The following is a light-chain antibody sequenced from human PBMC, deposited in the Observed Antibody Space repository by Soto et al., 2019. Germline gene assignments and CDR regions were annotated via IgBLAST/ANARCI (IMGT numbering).Light chain of an antibody. V-gene: IGKV3-20*01. CDR2: GAS. J-gene: IGKJ2*01. Sequence: ENVLTQSPGTLSLSPGERATLSCRTSQSVRSSYLAWYQQRPGHAPRLLIYGASTRATDIPDRFSGSGSGTDFTLTISSLEPEDFAMFYCQQYGSSPYTSGQGTKLEI. CDR3: QQYGSSPYT. CDR1: QSVRSSY.